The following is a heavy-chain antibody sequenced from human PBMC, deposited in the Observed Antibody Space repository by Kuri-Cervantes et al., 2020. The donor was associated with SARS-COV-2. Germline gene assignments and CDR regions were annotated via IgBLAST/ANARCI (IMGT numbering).Heavy chain of an antibody. CDR2: INHSGST. CDR3: ASGFGWDYGDYPGYYFDY. D-gene: IGHD4-17*01. CDR1: GGSFSGCY. V-gene: IGHV4-34*01. Sequence: GSLSLSCAVSGGSFSGCYWSWIRQPPGKGLEWVGEINHSGSTNYNPSLKSQVTISVDTSKNQFSLKLSSGTAADTAVYYCASGFGWDYGDYPGYYFDYWGQGTLVTVSS. J-gene: IGHJ4*02.